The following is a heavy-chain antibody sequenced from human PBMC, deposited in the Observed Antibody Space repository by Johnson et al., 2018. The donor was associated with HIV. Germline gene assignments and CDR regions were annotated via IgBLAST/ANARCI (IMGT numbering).Heavy chain of an antibody. CDR1: GFTFSDHW. CDR3: VRGLDI. CDR2: IKSDWRST. J-gene: IGHJ3*02. V-gene: IGHV3-74*01. Sequence: VESGGGLVQPGGSLKLSCAASGFTFSDHWMYWVRQAPGKGLVWVSRIKSDWRSTNYADSVKGRFTIARDNAKNTLYLQMNSLRAEDTAVYYCVRGLDIWGQGTEVTVSS.